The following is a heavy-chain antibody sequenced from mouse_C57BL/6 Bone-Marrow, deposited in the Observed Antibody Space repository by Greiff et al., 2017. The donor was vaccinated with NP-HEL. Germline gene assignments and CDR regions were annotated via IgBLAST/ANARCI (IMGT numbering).Heavy chain of an antibody. CDR3: AIIYYYGSSYGYFDV. Sequence: EVQRVESGGGLVKPGGSLKLSCAASGFTFSDYGMHWVRQAPEKGLEWVAYISSGSSTIYYADTVKGRFTISRDNAKNTLFLQMTSLRSEDTAMYYCAIIYYYGSSYGYFDVWGTGTTVTVSS. CDR2: ISSGSSTI. D-gene: IGHD1-1*01. V-gene: IGHV5-17*01. J-gene: IGHJ1*03. CDR1: GFTFSDYG.